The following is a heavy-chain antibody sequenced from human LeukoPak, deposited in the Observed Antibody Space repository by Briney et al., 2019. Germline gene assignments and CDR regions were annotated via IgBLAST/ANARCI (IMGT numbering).Heavy chain of an antibody. V-gene: IGHV3-23*01. CDR1: GFTFSNYA. CDR2: ISGSGGNT. J-gene: IGHJ4*02. Sequence: PGGSLRLSCAASGFTFSNYAMSWVRQAPGKGLEWVSVISGSGGNTYYADSVKGRFTISRDNSKNTLYLQMNSLRAEDTAVYYCAKADHDFWSGYYDYWGQGTLVTVSS. D-gene: IGHD3-3*01. CDR3: AKADHDFWSGYYDY.